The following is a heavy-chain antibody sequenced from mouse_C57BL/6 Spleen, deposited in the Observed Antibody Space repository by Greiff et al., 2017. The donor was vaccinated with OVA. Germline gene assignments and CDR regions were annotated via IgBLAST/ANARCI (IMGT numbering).Heavy chain of an antibody. J-gene: IGHJ4*01. CDR2: IDPANGNT. CDR3: ARGSGSSSYAMDY. V-gene: IGHV14-3*01. CDR1: GFNIKNTY. D-gene: IGHD1-1*01. Sequence: EVQLVESVAELVRPGASVKLSCTASGFNIKNTYMHWVKQRPEQGLEWIGRIDPANGNTKYAPKFQGKATITADTSSNTAYLQLSSLTSEDTAIYYCARGSGSSSYAMDYWGQGTSVTVSS.